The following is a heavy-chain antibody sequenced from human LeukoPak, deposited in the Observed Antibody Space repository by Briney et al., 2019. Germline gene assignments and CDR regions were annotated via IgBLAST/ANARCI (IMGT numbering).Heavy chain of an antibody. CDR2: IYYSGST. V-gene: IGHV4-39*01. CDR1: GGSISSSSYY. D-gene: IGHD5-18*01. CDR3: ARQGREYSPDH. J-gene: IGHJ4*02. Sequence: SETLSLTCTVSGGSISSSSYYWGWIRQPPGKGLEWIGSIYYSGSTYYNPSLKSRVTISVDTSKNQFSLKLSSVTAADTAVYYCARQGREYSPDHWGQGTLVTVSS.